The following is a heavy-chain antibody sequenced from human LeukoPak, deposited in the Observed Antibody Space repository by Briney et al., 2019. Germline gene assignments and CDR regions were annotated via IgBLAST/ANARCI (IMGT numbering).Heavy chain of an antibody. D-gene: IGHD6-19*01. Sequence: GGSLRLSCAASGFTVSSDYMSWVRQAPGKGLEWVSVIYSGGSTYYADSVKGRFTISRDNSKNTLYLQMNSLRAEDTAVYYCARDLVGSGLFDYWGQGTLVTVSS. J-gene: IGHJ4*02. CDR3: ARDLVGSGLFDY. CDR2: IYSGGST. V-gene: IGHV3-53*01. CDR1: GFTVSSDY.